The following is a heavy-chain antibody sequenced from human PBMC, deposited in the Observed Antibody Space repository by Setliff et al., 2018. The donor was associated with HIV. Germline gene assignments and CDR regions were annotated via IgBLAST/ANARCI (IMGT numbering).Heavy chain of an antibody. CDR1: SDSTSNHY. CDR2: VYNTGIP. D-gene: IGHD6-19*01. V-gene: IGHV4-59*11. CDR3: ARVTRSGSGWFWEHYFDS. Sequence: LSLTCTVSSDSTSNHYWSWVRQPPGKGLEWIGYVYNTGIPSYNPSLKSRLTISVDMSQNQVSLKMRSVTAADTAVYYCARVTRSGSGWFWEHYFDSWGQGSLVTVSS. J-gene: IGHJ4*02.